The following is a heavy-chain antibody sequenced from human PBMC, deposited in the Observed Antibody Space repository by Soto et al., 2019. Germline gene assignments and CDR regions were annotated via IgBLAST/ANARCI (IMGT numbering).Heavy chain of an antibody. CDR2: ISSSSSTI. Sequence: GGSLRLSCAASGFTFSSYSMNWVRQAPGKGLEWVSYISSSSSTIYYADSVKGRFTISRDNAKNSLYLQMNSLRDEDTAVYYCARDPSYYDSSGYIDYWVQGNMVTVSS. D-gene: IGHD3-22*01. V-gene: IGHV3-48*02. J-gene: IGHJ4*02. CDR3: ARDPSYYDSSGYIDY. CDR1: GFTFSSYS.